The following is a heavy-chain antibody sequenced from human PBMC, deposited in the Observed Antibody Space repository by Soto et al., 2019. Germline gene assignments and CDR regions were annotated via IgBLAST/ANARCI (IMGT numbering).Heavy chain of an antibody. J-gene: IGHJ6*02. D-gene: IGHD1-26*01. CDR1: GLSFSIYA. Sequence: GGSLRLSCAASGLSFSIYAMSWVRQAPGKGLEWVSTIRKNIESTHYADSVRGRFTISRDNSRNTVYLQMNSLRAEDTALYYCAKDRTHPLGATRSYGMDVWGQGTTVTVSS. CDR3: AKDRTHPLGATRSYGMDV. V-gene: IGHV3-23*01. CDR2: IRKNIEST.